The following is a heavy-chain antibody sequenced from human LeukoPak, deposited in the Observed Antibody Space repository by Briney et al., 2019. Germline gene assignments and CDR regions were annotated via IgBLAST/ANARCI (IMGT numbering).Heavy chain of an antibody. V-gene: IGHV4-59*12. Sequence: SETLSLTCTVSGDSISSYYWSWIRQPPGKGLEWIGYIYYSGSTNYNPSLKSRVTISVDTSKNQFSLKLSSVTAADTAVYYCSRSFYYYYYYMDVWGKGTTVTISS. CDR2: IYYSGST. D-gene: IGHD1-26*01. CDR1: GDSISSYY. J-gene: IGHJ6*03. CDR3: SRSFYYYYYYMDV.